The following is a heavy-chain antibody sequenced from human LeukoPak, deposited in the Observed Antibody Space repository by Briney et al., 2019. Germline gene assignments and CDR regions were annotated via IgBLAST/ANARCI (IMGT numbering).Heavy chain of an antibody. J-gene: IGHJ4*02. Sequence: SETLSLTCTVFGYSISSGYYWGWIRQPPGKGPEWIGSIFHSGDTCYNPSLKSRVTISVDTSKNQFSLKLSSVTAADTAVYYCARGVGSSLTYWGQGTLVTVSS. D-gene: IGHD6-6*01. CDR2: IFHSGDT. CDR3: ARGVGSSLTY. V-gene: IGHV4-38-2*02. CDR1: GYSISSGYY.